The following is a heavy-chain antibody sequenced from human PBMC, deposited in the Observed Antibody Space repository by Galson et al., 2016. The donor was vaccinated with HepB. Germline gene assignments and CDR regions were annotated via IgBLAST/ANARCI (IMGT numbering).Heavy chain of an antibody. CDR2: ISCDGGNT. V-gene: IGHV1-18*04. CDR1: GYSFTSYG. Sequence: KVSCKASGYSFTSYGINWVRQAPGQGLEWMGWISCDGGNTKYAQKLQGRVTMTTDTSTNTVYMELRSLRSDDTGLYYCARDQWEQWLVLGGGTFDYWGPGTLVSVAA. D-gene: IGHD6-19*01. CDR3: ARDQWEQWLVLGGGTFDY. J-gene: IGHJ4*02.